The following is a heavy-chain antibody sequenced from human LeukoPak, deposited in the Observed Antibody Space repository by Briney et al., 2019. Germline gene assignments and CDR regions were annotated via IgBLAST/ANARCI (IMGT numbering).Heavy chain of an antibody. Sequence: GGSLRLSCAASGFTFSSYAMSWVRQAPGKGLEWVSAISGSGGSTYYADSVKGRFTISRDNSKNTLYLQMNSLRAEDTAVYYCAKDRDDSRVRVYYFDYWGQGTLVTVSS. CDR2: ISGSGGST. CDR1: GFTFSSYA. J-gene: IGHJ4*02. D-gene: IGHD3-22*01. CDR3: AKDRDDSRVRVYYFDY. V-gene: IGHV3-23*01.